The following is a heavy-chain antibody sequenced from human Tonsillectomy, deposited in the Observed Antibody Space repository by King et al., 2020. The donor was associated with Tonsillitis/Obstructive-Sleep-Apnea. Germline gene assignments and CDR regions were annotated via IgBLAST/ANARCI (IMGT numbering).Heavy chain of an antibody. CDR1: GRSISSYY. Sequence: VQLQESGPGLVKPSETLSLTCTVSGRSISSYYWSWIRQPPGKGLEWIGYIYYSGSTNYNPSLKSRVTISVDTSKNQFSLKLSSVTAADTAVYYCARPFDYGGNHDAFDIWGQGTMVTVSS. CDR2: IYYSGST. CDR3: ARPFDYGGNHDAFDI. D-gene: IGHD4-23*01. V-gene: IGHV4-59*08. J-gene: IGHJ3*02.